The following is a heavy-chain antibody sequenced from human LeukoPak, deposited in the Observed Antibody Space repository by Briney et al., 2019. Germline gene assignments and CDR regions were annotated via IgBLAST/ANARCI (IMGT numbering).Heavy chain of an antibody. V-gene: IGHV4-30-4*01. J-gene: IGHJ5*02. Sequence: SSKTLSLTCTVSGGSISSGDYYWSWIRQPPGKGLEWIGYIYYSGSTYYNPSLKSRVTISVDTSKNQFSLKLSSVTAADTAVYYCARERQGGYCTNGVCYHNWFDPWGQGTLVTVSS. CDR1: GGSISSGDYY. D-gene: IGHD2-8*01. CDR3: ARERQGGYCTNGVCYHNWFDP. CDR2: IYYSGST.